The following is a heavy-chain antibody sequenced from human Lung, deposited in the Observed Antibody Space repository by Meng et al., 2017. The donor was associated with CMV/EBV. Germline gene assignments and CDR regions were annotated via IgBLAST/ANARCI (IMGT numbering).Heavy chain of an antibody. CDR3: ARLSDDILTGYFVPPFDY. CDR1: NFW. J-gene: IGHJ4*02. V-gene: IGHV5-51*01. CDR2: IYLRDSET. D-gene: IGHD3-9*01. Sequence: NFWIGWVRQMPGKGLEWMGIIYLRDSETKYSPSFQGQVTISADKSINTAYLQWSSLKASDTAMYYCARLSDDILTGYFVPPFDYWGQGXLVT.